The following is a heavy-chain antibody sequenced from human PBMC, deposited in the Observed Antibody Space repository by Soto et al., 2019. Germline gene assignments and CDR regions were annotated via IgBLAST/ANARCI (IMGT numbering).Heavy chain of an antibody. Sequence: GGSLRLSCGASGFTVTRYSMNWGRQAPGKGLEWVSSISSTTNYIYYADSMKGRFTVSRDNAKNSVYLEMNSLSAEDTALYYCARESEDLTSNFDYWGQGTLVTVSS. CDR1: GFTVTRYS. CDR3: ARESEDLTSNFDY. V-gene: IGHV3-21*01. J-gene: IGHJ4*02. CDR2: ISSTTNYI.